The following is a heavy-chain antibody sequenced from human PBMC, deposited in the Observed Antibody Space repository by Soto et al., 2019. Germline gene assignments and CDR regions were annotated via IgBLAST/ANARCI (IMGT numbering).Heavy chain of an antibody. CDR2: ISGSGEST. D-gene: IGHD3-10*01. Sequence: GGSLRLSCAASGFTFSSFAMSWVRQAPGKGLEWVSSISGSGESTYYADSVKGRLSISRDNSKHTLYLQMNSLRAEDTAVYYCAKRREGGYYIFDYWGQGTPVTVSS. J-gene: IGHJ4*02. V-gene: IGHV3-23*01. CDR1: GFTFSSFA. CDR3: AKRREGGYYIFDY.